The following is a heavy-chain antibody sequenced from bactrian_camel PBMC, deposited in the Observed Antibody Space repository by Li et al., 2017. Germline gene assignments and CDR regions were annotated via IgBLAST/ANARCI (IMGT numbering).Heavy chain of an antibody. D-gene: IGHD2*01. CDR1: GSSDSRLC. CDR3: AANKPPCYYSETLAAQADDFNH. V-gene: IGHV3S31*01. CDR2: IEIDGDVT. Sequence: DVQLVESGGGSVQAGGSLRLSCAASGSSDSRLCMGWFREAAGKAREAVAAIEIDGDVTYAASVKGRFTLTKDSAKNTLDLLMNNLKPEDTAMYYCAANKPPCYYSETLAAQADDFNHWGQGTQVTVS. J-gene: IGHJ4*01.